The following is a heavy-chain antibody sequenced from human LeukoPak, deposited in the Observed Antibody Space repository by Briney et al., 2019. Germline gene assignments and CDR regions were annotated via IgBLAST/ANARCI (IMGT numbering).Heavy chain of an antibody. CDR3: AKVYHIAARPFDY. J-gene: IGHJ4*02. V-gene: IGHV3-9*01. CDR2: IYWNSGNT. CDR1: GSTFVDHA. Sequence: SGGSLRLSCVISGSTFVDHAVHWVRQAPGKGLEWVSGIYWNSGNTGYADSVKGRFTISRDKANNSLYLQMNSLRAEDTAVYYCAKVYHIAARPFDYWGQGTLVTVSS. D-gene: IGHD6-6*01.